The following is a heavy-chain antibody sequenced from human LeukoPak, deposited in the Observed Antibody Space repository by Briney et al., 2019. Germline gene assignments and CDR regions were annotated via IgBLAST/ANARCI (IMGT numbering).Heavy chain of an antibody. CDR2: MNPNSGNT. CDR1: GYTFTSYD. J-gene: IGHJ6*02. V-gene: IGHV1-8*01. D-gene: IGHD6-6*01. CDR3: ARRAARPRYYYYYGMDV. Sequence: ASVKVSCKASGYTFTSYDINWVRQATGQGPEWMGWMNPNSGNTGYAQKFQGRVTMTRNTSISTAYMELSSLRSEDTAVYYCARRAARPRYYYYYGMDVWGQGTTVTVSS.